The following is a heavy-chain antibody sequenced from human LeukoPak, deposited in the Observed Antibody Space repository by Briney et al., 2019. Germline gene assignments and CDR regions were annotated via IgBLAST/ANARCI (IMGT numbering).Heavy chain of an antibody. Sequence: PGGSLRLSYAASGFTFSSYGMHWVRQAPGKGLEWVAFIRYDGSNKYYADSVKGRFTISRDNSKNTLYLQMNSLRAEDTAVYYCAKDPYGDYTFDYWGQGTLVTVSS. V-gene: IGHV3-30*02. CDR1: GFTFSSYG. CDR2: IRYDGSNK. J-gene: IGHJ4*02. CDR3: AKDPYGDYTFDY. D-gene: IGHD4-17*01.